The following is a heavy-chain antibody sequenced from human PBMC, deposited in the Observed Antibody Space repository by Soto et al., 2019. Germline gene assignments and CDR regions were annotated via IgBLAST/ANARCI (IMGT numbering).Heavy chain of an antibody. V-gene: IGHV4-59*01. CDR1: GGSISGSY. CDR3: ARSVAVPGAHIDY. J-gene: IGHJ4*02. Sequence: SETLSLTCIVSGGSISGSYWIWIGRSPGKGLEWLGYVYYTGSTNYSPSLRSRVSISVDTSKNEFSLRLSSVTAADTAVYFCARSVAVPGAHIDYWGQGTQVTVSS. CDR2: VYYTGST. D-gene: IGHD6-19*01.